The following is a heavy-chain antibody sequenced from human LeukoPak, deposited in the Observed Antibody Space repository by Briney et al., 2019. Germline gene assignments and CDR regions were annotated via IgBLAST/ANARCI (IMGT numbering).Heavy chain of an antibody. D-gene: IGHD3-10*01. V-gene: IGHV4-39*07. CDR1: GGSISSSSYY. CDR3: AREATVLLWFGEIAYFDY. J-gene: IGHJ4*02. CDR2: IYYSGST. Sequence: SETLSLTCTVSGGSISSSSYYWGWIRQPPGKGLEWIGSIYYSGSTYYNPSLKSRVTISVDTSKNQFSLKLSSVTAADTAVYYCAREATVLLWFGEIAYFDYWGQGTLVTVSS.